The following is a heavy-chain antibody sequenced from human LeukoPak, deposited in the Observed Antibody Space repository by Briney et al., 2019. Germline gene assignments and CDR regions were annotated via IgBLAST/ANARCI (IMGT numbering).Heavy chain of an antibody. CDR1: GGSFSGYY. CDR3: ARGRPRFDY. V-gene: IGHV4-34*01. J-gene: IGHJ4*02. CDR2: INHSGSN. Sequence: PSETLSLTSAVYGGSFSGYYWSWIRQPPGKGLEGIGEINHSGSNNYKPSLKSRVTISVDTSKNQFSLKLSSVTAADTAVYYCARGRPRFDYWGQGTLVTVSS.